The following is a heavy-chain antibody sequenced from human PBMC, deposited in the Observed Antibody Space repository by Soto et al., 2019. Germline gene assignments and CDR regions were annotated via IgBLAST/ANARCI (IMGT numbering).Heavy chain of an antibody. V-gene: IGHV4-34*01. Sequence: PSETLSLTCAVYGGSFSGYYWSWIRQPPGKWLEWIGEINHSGSTNYNPSLKSRVTISVDTSKNQFSLKLSSVTAADTAVYYCAREKINFIAARTLDYWGQGXLVTVYS. CDR3: AREKINFIAARTLDY. CDR2: INHSGST. D-gene: IGHD6-6*01. J-gene: IGHJ4*02. CDR1: GGSFSGYY.